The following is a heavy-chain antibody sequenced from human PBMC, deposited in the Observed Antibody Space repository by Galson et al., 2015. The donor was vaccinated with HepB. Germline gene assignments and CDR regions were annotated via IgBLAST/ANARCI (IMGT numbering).Heavy chain of an antibody. J-gene: IGHJ6*02. CDR1: GFIFNDHY. Sequence: SLRLSCAASGFIFNDHYMSWFRQAPGKGLEWVSYISSRRVNTYYADSVKGRFTISRDNIGNSLYLQMNSLRADDTAVYYCATGIAVAGYYGLDVWGHGTTVIVSS. V-gene: IGHV3-11*05. D-gene: IGHD6-19*01. CDR3: ATGIAVAGYYGLDV. CDR2: ISSRRVNT.